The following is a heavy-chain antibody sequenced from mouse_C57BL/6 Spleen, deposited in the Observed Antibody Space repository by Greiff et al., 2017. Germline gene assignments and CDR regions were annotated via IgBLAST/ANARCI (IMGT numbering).Heavy chain of an antibody. V-gene: IGHV6-6*01. CDR2: IRNKANNHAT. D-gene: IGHD3-2*02. CDR1: GFTFSDAW. J-gene: IGHJ2*01. CDR3: TRRLRRDGYYFDY. Sequence: EVKVEESGGGLVQPGGSMKLSCAASGFTFSDAWMDWVRQSPEKGLEWVAEIRNKANNHATYYAESVEGRFTISRDDSKSSVYLQMNSLRAEDTGIYYCTRRLRRDGYYFDYWGQGTTLTVAS.